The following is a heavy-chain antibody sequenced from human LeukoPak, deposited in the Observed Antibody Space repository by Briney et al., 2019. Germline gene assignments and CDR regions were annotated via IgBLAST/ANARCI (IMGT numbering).Heavy chain of an antibody. J-gene: IGHJ4*02. V-gene: IGHV4-30-2*01. CDR3: ASKTYYYDSSGYYYAYYFDY. Sequence: SETLSLTCAVSGGSISSGGYSWSWIRQPPGKGLEWIGYIYHSGSTYYNPSLKSRVTISVDRSKNQFSLKLSSVTAADTAVYYCASKTYYYDSSGYYYAYYFDYWGQGTLVTVSS. CDR2: IYHSGST. CDR1: GGSISSGGYS. D-gene: IGHD3-22*01.